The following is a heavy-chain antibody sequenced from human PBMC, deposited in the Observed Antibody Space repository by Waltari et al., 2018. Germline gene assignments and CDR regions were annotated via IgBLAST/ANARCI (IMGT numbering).Heavy chain of an antibody. D-gene: IGHD6-19*01. V-gene: IGHV3-23*01. CDR2: IRGSGSST. CDR3: AKDSVSNSSGGDGPYFDY. CDR1: RFTFSNYA. J-gene: IGHJ4*02. Sequence: EVQLLESGGGLVQPGGSLRLSCAASRFTFSNYAMSWVRQAPGKGLEWVSAIRGSGSSTYYIDSVKGRFTISRDNSKNTLYLQMNSLRAEDTAVNYCAKDSVSNSSGGDGPYFDYWGQGTLVSVSS.